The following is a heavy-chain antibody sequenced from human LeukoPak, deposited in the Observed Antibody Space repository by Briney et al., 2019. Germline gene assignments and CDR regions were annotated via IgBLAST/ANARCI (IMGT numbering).Heavy chain of an antibody. CDR2: ISSSSSTI. Sequence: GGSLRLSCAASGFTFSDYYMSWIRQAPGKGLEWVSYISSSSSTIYYADSVKGRFTISRDNAKNSLYLQMNSLRAEDTAVYYCARELMTTVTAFDYWGQGTLVTVSS. CDR3: ARELMTTVTAFDY. J-gene: IGHJ4*02. CDR1: GFTFSDYY. V-gene: IGHV3-11*04. D-gene: IGHD4-17*01.